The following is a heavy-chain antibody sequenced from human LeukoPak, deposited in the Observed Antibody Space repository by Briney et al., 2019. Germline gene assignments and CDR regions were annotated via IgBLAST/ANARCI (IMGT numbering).Heavy chain of an antibody. CDR1: GFNFTNYW. D-gene: IGHD2-21*02. Sequence: GGSLRLSCAASGFNFTNYWMSWVRQAPAQGLEWVSALTGTGRTTYYADSVKGRFTISRDNSKNTLYLQMSSLRVEDTAVYYCARGRGYLMTDPEYWGQGTLVTVSP. CDR3: ARGRGYLMTDPEY. CDR2: LTGTGRTT. V-gene: IGHV3-23*01. J-gene: IGHJ4*02.